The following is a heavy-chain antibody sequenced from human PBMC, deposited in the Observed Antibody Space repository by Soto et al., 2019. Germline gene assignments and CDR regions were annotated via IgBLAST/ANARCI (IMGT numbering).Heavy chain of an antibody. J-gene: IGHJ6*02. Sequence: EVQLLESGGGLVQPGGSLRLSCAASGFTFSSYAMSWVRQAPGKGLEWVSAISGSGGSTYYADSVKGRFTISRDNSKNTLYLQMNSLRAEDTAVHYCATSSTVTRIYYYSGMDVWVQGTTVTVSS. V-gene: IGHV3-23*01. CDR1: GFTFSSYA. CDR3: ATSSTVTRIYYYSGMDV. CDR2: ISGSGGST. D-gene: IGHD4-17*01.